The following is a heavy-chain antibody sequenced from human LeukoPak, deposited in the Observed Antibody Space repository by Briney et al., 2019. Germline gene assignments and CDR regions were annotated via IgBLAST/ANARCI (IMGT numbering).Heavy chain of an antibody. J-gene: IGHJ5*02. Sequence: SETLSLTCAVYGGSFSGYYWCWIRQPPGKGLEWSGEINHSGSTNYNPSLKSRVTISVDTSKNQFSLKLSSVTAADTAVYYCARGRDDYHLKWLVFKIWFDPWGQGTLVTVSS. CDR1: GGSFSGYY. CDR3: ARGRDDYHLKWLVFKIWFDP. D-gene: IGHD6-19*01. CDR2: INHSGST. V-gene: IGHV4-34*01.